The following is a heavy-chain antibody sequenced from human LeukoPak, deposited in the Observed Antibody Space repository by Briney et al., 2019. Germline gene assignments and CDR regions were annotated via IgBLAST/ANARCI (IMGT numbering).Heavy chain of an antibody. J-gene: IGHJ6*02. V-gene: IGHV1-8*01. CDR3: ARETYNYDSSGYYYYYYGMDV. D-gene: IGHD3-22*01. CDR2: MNPDSGKT. Sequence: ASVKVSCKASGYTFTNYDINWVRRATGQGLEWMGWMNPDSGKTAYAQNFQGRVTMTRNTSISTAYMELRGLRSEDTAVYYCARETYNYDSSGYYYYYYGMDVWGQGTTVTVSS. CDR1: GYTFTNYD.